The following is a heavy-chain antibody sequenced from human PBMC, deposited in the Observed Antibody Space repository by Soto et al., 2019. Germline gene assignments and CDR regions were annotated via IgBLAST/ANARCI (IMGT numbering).Heavy chain of an antibody. CDR3: ARWDYGVYARVDD. J-gene: IGHJ4*02. D-gene: IGHD4-17*01. V-gene: IGHV1-8*01. CDR1: GYTFTSHD. Sequence: QVQLVQSGAEVKKSGASVKVSCTASGYTFTSHDINWVRQATGQGLEWMGWMNPNSGNTGYAQKFQGIVTMTRHTSISTAYMELSSLRSEYTAVYYWARWDYGVYARVDDWGQVALVTVSS. CDR2: MNPNSGNT.